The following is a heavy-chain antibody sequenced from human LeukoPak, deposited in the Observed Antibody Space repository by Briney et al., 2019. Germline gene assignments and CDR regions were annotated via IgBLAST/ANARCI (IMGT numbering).Heavy chain of an antibody. CDR3: TRDHYLSGFT. V-gene: IGHV4-4*07. D-gene: IGHD3-10*01. Sequence: PSETLSLTCTVSGGSISSYYWSWIRQPAGKGLEWIGRIYTSGSNNYNPSLKSRVTMSVDTSKNQFSLNLTSVTAADTAVYYCTRDHYLSGFTWGQGTLVTVSS. J-gene: IGHJ4*02. CDR2: IYTSGSN. CDR1: GGSISSYY.